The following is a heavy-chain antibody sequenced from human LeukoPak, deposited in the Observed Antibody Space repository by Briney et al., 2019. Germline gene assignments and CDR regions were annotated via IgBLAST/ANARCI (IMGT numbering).Heavy chain of an antibody. CDR2: INHSGST. CDR3: ARLPIVVVPAAMTPLDAFDI. Sequence: SETLSLTCAVYGGSFRGYYWSWIRQPPGKGLEWIGEINHSGSTNYNPSLKSRVTISVDTSKNQFSLKLSSVTAADTAVYYCARLPIVVVPAAMTPLDAFDIWGQGTMVTVSS. D-gene: IGHD2-2*01. V-gene: IGHV4-34*01. CDR1: GGSFRGYY. J-gene: IGHJ3*02.